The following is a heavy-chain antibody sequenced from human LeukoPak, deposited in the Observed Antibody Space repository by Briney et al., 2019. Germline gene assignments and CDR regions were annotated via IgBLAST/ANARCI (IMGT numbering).Heavy chain of an antibody. Sequence: GGSLRLSCAASGVTFSSYWMSWVRQAPGKGLEWVANIKEDGSEKYYVDSVKGRFTISRDNAKNSVYLQLNSLRAEDTAVYYCARGRFNYDSTGYSSFYYWGQGTLVTVSS. J-gene: IGHJ4*02. V-gene: IGHV3-7*01. CDR3: ARGRFNYDSTGYSSFYY. D-gene: IGHD3-22*01. CDR2: IKEDGSEK. CDR1: GVTFSSYW.